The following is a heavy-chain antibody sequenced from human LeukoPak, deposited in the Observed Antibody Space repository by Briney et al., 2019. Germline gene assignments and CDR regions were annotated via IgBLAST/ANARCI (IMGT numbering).Heavy chain of an antibody. CDR1: GYTFTSYY. CDR3: ARVAAEVVGVPGAIGFGWLRRDYYYMDV. D-gene: IGHD2-2*02. J-gene: IGHJ6*03. Sequence: ASVTVSCTASGYTFTSYYIHWARQAPGEGLEWMGVINPSGGSTIYAQKFQGRVTMTRVMSTSTVYMELSSLRSDDTAVYYCARVAAEVVGVPGAIGFGWLRRDYYYMDVWGKGTTVTVSS. V-gene: IGHV1-46*01. CDR2: INPSGGST.